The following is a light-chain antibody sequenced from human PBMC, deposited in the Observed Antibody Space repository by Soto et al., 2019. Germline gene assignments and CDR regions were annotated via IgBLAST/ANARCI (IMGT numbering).Light chain of an antibody. J-gene: IGKJ3*01. V-gene: IGKV2-28*01. CDR3: MQALQTPFT. Sequence: EIVMTQSPLSLPVTPGEPASISCRSSQSLLQSNGYNYLDWYLQKPGQSPQLLIYLGSHRTSGVXDXXSGSGSGTDFTLKISRVEAEDVGIYYCMQALQTPFTFGPGTKVDIK. CDR1: QSLLQSNGYNY. CDR2: LGS.